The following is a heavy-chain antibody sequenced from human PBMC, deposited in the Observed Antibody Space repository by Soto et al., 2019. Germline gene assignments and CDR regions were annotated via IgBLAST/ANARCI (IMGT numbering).Heavy chain of an antibody. CDR1: GFTFSSYA. V-gene: IGHV3-23*01. CDR2: ISGSGGST. D-gene: IGHD2-2*01. CDR3: AKEREGVVPAAIGGGYFDY. Sequence: GGSLRLSCAASGFTFSSYAMSWVRQAPGKGLEWVSAISGSGGSTYYADSVKGRFTISRDNSKNTLYLQMNSLRAEDTAVYYCAKEREGVVPAAIGGGYFDYWGQGTLVTVSS. J-gene: IGHJ4*02.